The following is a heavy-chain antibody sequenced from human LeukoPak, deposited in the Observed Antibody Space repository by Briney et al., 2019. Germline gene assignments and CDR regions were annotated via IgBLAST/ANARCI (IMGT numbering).Heavy chain of an antibody. D-gene: IGHD3-22*01. J-gene: IGHJ3*01. CDR1: GYTFTTYA. Sequence: ASVKVPCKASGYTFTTYAMNWVRQAPGQGPEWMGWINTNSGNPTYAQGFTGRFAFSLDTSVSTAYLQISSLKAEDTAVYYCAKGGYYTSASDAFDFWGQGTLVSVSS. V-gene: IGHV7-4-1*02. CDR2: INTNSGNP. CDR3: AKGGYYTSASDAFDF.